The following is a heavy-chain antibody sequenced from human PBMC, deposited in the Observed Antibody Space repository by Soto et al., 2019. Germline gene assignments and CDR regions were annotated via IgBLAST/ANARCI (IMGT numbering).Heavy chain of an antibody. J-gene: IGHJ4*02. Sequence: QVTLKESGPVLVKPTETLTLTCTVSGFSLSNARMGVSWIRQPPGKALEWLAHIFSNDETAYSTSLKTRLTNSEDTSKSQVVITMGNMDPVDTATYYCARTVARMNLDYWGQGTLVTVSS. CDR2: IFSNDET. D-gene: IGHD2-21*01. CDR3: ARTVARMNLDY. V-gene: IGHV2-26*01. CDR1: GFSLSNARMG.